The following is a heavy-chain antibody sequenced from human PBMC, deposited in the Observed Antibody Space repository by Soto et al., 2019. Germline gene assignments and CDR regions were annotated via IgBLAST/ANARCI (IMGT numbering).Heavy chain of an antibody. CDR3: ARANGSPGDFDY. Sequence: EVQLVESGGGLVQPGGSLRLSCAASGFTFSSYSMNWVRQAPGKGLAWVSYISSSSSTIYYADSVKGRFTISRDNAMNSLDLQMNSLIAEHTAEYYCARANGSPGDFDYWGEGALVTVSA. V-gene: IGHV3-48*01. J-gene: IGHJ4*02. CDR1: GFTFSSYS. CDR2: ISSSSSTI. D-gene: IGHD2-8*01.